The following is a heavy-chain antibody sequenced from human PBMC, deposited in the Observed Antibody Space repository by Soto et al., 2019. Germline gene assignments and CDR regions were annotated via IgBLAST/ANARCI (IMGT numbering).Heavy chain of an antibody. J-gene: IGHJ6*02. CDR2: IVVGSGNT. Sequence: SVKVSCKASGFTFTSSAVQWVRQARGQRLEWIGWIVVGSGNTNYAQKFQERVTITRDMSTSTAYMELSSLRSEDTAVYYCAADRAYYYESSGYPGDYGMDVWGQGTTVTVCS. D-gene: IGHD3-22*01. CDR1: GFTFTSSA. CDR3: AADRAYYYESSGYPGDYGMDV. V-gene: IGHV1-58*01.